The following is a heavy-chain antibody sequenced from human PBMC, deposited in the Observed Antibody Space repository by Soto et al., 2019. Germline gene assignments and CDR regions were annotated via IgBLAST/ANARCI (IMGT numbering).Heavy chain of an antibody. CDR3: ARDVWDFTYYDFWSTKKKNYYYYYMDV. Sequence: GGSLRLSCAASGFTFSSYWMSWVRQAPGKGLEWVANIKQDGSEKYYVDSVKGRFTISRDNAKNSLYLQMNSLRAEDTAVYYCARDVWDFTYYDFWSTKKKNYYYYYMDVWGKGTTVTVSS. CDR1: GFTFSSYW. V-gene: IGHV3-7*01. D-gene: IGHD3-3*01. J-gene: IGHJ6*03. CDR2: IKQDGSEK.